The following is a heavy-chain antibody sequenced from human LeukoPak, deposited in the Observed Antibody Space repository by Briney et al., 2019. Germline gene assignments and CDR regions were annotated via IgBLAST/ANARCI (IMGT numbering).Heavy chain of an antibody. Sequence: ASVKVSCKASGYTFTGYYMHWVRQAPGQGLEWMGWINPNSGGTNYAQKFQGRVTMTRDTSISTAYMELSRLRSDDTAVYYCARQKLAVAGPPGDYWGQGTLVTVSS. CDR1: GYTFTGYY. J-gene: IGHJ4*02. D-gene: IGHD6-19*01. CDR3: ARQKLAVAGPPGDY. CDR2: INPNSGGT. V-gene: IGHV1-2*02.